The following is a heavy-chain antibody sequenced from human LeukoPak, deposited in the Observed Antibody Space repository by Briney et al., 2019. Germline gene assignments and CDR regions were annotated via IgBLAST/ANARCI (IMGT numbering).Heavy chain of an antibody. V-gene: IGHV3-23*01. CDR1: GFTFSSYA. Sequence: GGSLRLSCAASGFTFSSYAMTWVRQAPGKGLEWGSVISGRGGSTYYADSVKGRFTISRENPKNTLYLQMNSLRADDTAVYYCGKDREGDDYAEYDYWGQGTLVTVSS. D-gene: IGHD4-17*01. CDR2: ISGRGGST. J-gene: IGHJ4*02. CDR3: GKDREGDDYAEYDY.